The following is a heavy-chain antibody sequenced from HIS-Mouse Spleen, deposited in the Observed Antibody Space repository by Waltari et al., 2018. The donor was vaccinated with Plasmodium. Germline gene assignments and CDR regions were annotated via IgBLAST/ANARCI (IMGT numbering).Heavy chain of an antibody. J-gene: IGHJ3*02. Sequence: FSSYGMHWVRQAPGKGLEWVAVIWYDGSNKYYADSVKGRFTISRDNSKNTLYLQMNSLRAEDTAVYYCAKVAQGTRDAFDIWGQGTMVTVSS. CDR1: FSSYG. CDR3: AKVAQGTRDAFDI. V-gene: IGHV3-33*06. CDR2: IWYDGSNK. D-gene: IGHD2-8*01.